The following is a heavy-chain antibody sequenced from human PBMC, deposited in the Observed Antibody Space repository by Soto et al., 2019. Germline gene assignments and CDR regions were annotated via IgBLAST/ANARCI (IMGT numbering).Heavy chain of an antibody. CDR3: ARASAGRGPYYFDF. Sequence: GGSLRLSCAASEFTFSSYWMSWVRQAPGKGLEWVANINQDGSEKYYVDSVKGRFTISRDNAKNTLSLQLNSLRGEDTAVFYCARASAGRGPYYFDFWGQGTLVTVSS. V-gene: IGHV3-7*05. D-gene: IGHD6-6*01. CDR1: EFTFSSYW. CDR2: INQDGSEK. J-gene: IGHJ4*02.